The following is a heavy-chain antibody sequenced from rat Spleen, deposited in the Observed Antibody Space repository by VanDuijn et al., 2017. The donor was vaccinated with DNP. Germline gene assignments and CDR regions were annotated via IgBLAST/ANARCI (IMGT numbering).Heavy chain of an antibody. CDR1: DYSITSNY. Sequence: EVHLQASGPGLVKPSQSLSLTCSVTDYSITSNYWGWIRKFPGNKMEYIGHISFSGSPNYNPSLKSRISITRDTSKNLFFLHLDSVTTEDTATYYCARWVWYFDYWGQGIIVTVSS. J-gene: IGHJ2*01. CDR2: ISFSGSP. CDR3: ARWVWYFDY. V-gene: IGHV3-1*01.